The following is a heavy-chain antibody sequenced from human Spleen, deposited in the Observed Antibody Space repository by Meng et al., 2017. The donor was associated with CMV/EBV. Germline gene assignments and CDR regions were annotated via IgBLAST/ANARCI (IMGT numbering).Heavy chain of an antibody. J-gene: IGHJ4*02. CDR2: INYSGST. CDR3: ARTSVTTLDY. D-gene: IGHD4-11*01. CDR1: GGSISSGGYY. V-gene: IGHV4-31*03. Sequence: CTVSGGSISSGGYYWSWIRQHPGKGLEWIGYINYSGSTYYNPSLKSRVIISVDTSKNQFSVKLNSVSAADTAVYYCARTSVTTLDYWGQGTLVTVSS.